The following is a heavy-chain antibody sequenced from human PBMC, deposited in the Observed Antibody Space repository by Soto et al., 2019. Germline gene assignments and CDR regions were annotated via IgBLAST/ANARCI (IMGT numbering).Heavy chain of an antibody. CDR3: ARVSYRMDFAF. J-gene: IGHJ4*02. D-gene: IGHD5-18*01. CDR2: ISGSSSSI. CDR1: GFVFRNSG. V-gene: IGHV3-48*02. Sequence: EVQLVESGGGLVQPGGSLRLSCAASGFVFRNSGMTWVRQAPGKGLEWIAYISGSSSSIYYADSVKGRFTISRDNSNPSLLLQMHSLTDEDTSVYYCARVSYRMDFAFWGQGILVAVSS.